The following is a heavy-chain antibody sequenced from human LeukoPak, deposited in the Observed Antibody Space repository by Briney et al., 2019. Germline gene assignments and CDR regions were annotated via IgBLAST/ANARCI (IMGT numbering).Heavy chain of an antibody. CDR3: ARDRGAYCSGGSCYSRNWFGP. V-gene: IGHV3-21*01. J-gene: IGHJ5*02. CDR1: GFTFSSYS. Sequence: GGSLRLSCAASGFTFSSYSMNWVRQAPGKGLEWVSSISSSSSYIYSADSLKGRFTISRDNAKNTLYLQMNSLRAEDTAVYYCARDRGAYCSGGSCYSRNWFGPWGQGTLVTVSS. D-gene: IGHD2-15*01. CDR2: ISSSSSYI.